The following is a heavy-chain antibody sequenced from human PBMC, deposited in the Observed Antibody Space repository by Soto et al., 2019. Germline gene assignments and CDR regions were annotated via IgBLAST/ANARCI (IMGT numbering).Heavy chain of an antibody. CDR3: ARGEDIVLVPAAIMDIDY. CDR1: GFTVSSYA. J-gene: IGHJ4*02. Sequence: QVQLVESGGGVVQPGRSLRLSCAASGFTVSSYAMHWVRQAPGKGLEWVAVISYDGSNKYYADSVKGRFTISRDNSKNPLYLPMNSLRAEDTAVYYCARGEDIVLVPAAIMDIDYWSQGTLVTVSS. V-gene: IGHV3-30-3*01. CDR2: ISYDGSNK. D-gene: IGHD2-2*01.